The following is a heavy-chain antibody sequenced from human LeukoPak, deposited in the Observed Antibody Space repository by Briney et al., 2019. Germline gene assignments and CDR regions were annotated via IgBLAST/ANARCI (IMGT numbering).Heavy chain of an antibody. CDR1: GFTFSSYA. D-gene: IGHD3-10*01. CDR3: AKEIAGSYYLFDY. V-gene: IGHV3-23*01. Sequence: PGVSLRLSCTASGFTFSSYAMSWVRQAPGKGLEWVSAISASGGGTYYTDSVKGRFTISRDNSKNTLYLQMNSLRAEDTALYYCAKEIAGSYYLFDYWGQGTLVTVSS. CDR2: ISASGGGT. J-gene: IGHJ4*02.